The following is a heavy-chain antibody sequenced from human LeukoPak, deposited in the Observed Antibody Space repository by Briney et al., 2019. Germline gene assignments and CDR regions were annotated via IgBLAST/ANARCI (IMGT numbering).Heavy chain of an antibody. CDR2: IYRSGST. D-gene: IGHD3-10*01. V-gene: IGHV4-39*07. J-gene: IGHJ5*02. CDR1: GGSISSGGYS. Sequence: SETLSLTCAVSGGSISSGGYSWSWIRQPPGKGLEWIGSIYRSGSTYYNPSLKSRVTISVDTSKNQFSLKLSSVTAADTAVYYCARAHLTYYYGSGSSTYNWFDPWGQGTLVTVSS. CDR3: ARAHLTYYYGSGSSTYNWFDP.